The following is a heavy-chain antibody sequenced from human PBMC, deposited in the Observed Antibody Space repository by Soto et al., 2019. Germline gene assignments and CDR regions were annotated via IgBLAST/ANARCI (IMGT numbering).Heavy chain of an antibody. CDR3: AREVSSSGSRYFGS. Sequence: ESLSLTCTVSGGSVRGYYWTWIRQPPGKGLEWIGYIYYTGRTKYNPSLKSRVAISVDTSENQFSLKLSSVTAADTAVYYCAREVSSSGSRYFGSWGRGTLVTVSS. V-gene: IGHV4-59*02. J-gene: IGHJ4*02. CDR1: GGSVRGYY. CDR2: IYYTGRT. D-gene: IGHD3-10*01.